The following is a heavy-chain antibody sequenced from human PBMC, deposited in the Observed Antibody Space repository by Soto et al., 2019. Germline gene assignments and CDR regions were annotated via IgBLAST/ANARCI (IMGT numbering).Heavy chain of an antibody. Sequence: ASVKVSCKASGYTFTGYYMHWVRQAPGQGLEWLGWINPNSGGTNYAQKFQGWVTMTRDTSISTAYMELSRLRSDDTAVYYCARSNEEMATIPFDYWGQGTLVTV. D-gene: IGHD5-12*01. CDR2: INPNSGGT. CDR3: ARSNEEMATIPFDY. J-gene: IGHJ4*02. CDR1: GYTFTGYY. V-gene: IGHV1-2*04.